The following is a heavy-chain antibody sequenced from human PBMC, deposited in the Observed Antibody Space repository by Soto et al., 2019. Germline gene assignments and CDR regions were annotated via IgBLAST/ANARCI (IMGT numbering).Heavy chain of an antibody. CDR3: ARERGGYAVFDI. CDR2: IWYDGSNK. CDR1: GFTFSSYG. Sequence: GGSLRLSCAASGFTFSSYGMHWVRQAPGKGLEWVAVIWYDGSNKYYADSVKGRFTISRDNSKNTLYLQMNSLRAEDTAVYYCARERGGYAVFDIWGQGTMVTVSS. V-gene: IGHV3-33*01. J-gene: IGHJ3*02. D-gene: IGHD5-12*01.